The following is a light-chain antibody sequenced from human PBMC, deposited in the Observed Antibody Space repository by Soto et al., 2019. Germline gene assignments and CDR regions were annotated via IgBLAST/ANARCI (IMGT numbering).Light chain of an antibody. CDR2: SSD. Sequence: QSVLTQPPSVSATPGQRVTISCSGSGSNIASRPVYWYQHLPGTAPKLLMYSSDLRPSGVPDRFSGSKSGTTASLAISGLQAEDEADYYCSSYTSSSTRVFGTGTKLTVL. CDR3: SSYTSSSTRV. J-gene: IGLJ1*01. CDR1: GSNIASRP. V-gene: IGLV1-44*01.